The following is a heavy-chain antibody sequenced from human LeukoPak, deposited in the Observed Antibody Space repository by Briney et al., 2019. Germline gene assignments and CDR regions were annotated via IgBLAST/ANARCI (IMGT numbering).Heavy chain of an antibody. CDR1: GGTFSSYA. CDR2: IIPIFGTA. Sequence: SVKVSCKASGGTFSSYAISWVRQAPGQGLEWKGRIIPIFGTANYAQKFQGRVTITTDESTSTAYMELSSLRSEDTAVYYCARGDGDYEEWFDPWGQGTLVTVSS. CDR3: ARGDGDYEEWFDP. V-gene: IGHV1-69*05. J-gene: IGHJ5*02. D-gene: IGHD4-17*01.